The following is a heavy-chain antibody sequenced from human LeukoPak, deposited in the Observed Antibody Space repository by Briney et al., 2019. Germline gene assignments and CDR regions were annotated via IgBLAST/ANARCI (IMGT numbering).Heavy chain of an antibody. Sequence: GRSLRLSCAASGFSFSSYGMHWVRQAPGKGLEWVALISYDGSNKYYADSVNGRFTISRDNSKNTLYLQMNSLRAEDTAVYYCAKEWYYYDTSGYYSYFDYRGQGTLVTVSS. CDR2: ISYDGSNK. V-gene: IGHV3-30*18. CDR1: GFSFSSYG. J-gene: IGHJ4*02. CDR3: AKEWYYYDTSGYYSYFDY. D-gene: IGHD3-22*01.